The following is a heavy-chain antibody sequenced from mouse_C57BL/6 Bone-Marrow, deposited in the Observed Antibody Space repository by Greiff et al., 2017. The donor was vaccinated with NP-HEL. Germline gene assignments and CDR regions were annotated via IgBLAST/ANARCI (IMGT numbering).Heavy chain of an antibody. D-gene: IGHD2-1*01. V-gene: IGHV1-50*01. CDR2: IDPSDSYT. J-gene: IGHJ4*01. CDR1: GYTFTSYW. Sequence: QVQLKESGAELVKPGASVKLSCKASGYTFTSYWMQWVKQRPGQGLEWIGEIDPSDSYTNYNQKFKGKATLTVDTSSSTAYMQLSSLTSEDSAVYYCARSDLLGDAMDYWGQGTSVTVSS. CDR3: ARSDLLGDAMDY.